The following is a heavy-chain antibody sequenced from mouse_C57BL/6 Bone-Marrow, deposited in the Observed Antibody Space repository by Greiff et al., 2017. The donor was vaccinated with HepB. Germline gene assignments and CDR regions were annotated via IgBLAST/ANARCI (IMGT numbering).Heavy chain of an antibody. CDR3: AGDYGSSRWYFDV. J-gene: IGHJ1*03. CDR1: GYTFTDYN. Sequence: VQLQQSGPELVKPGASVKMSCKASGYTFTDYNMHWVKQSHGKSLEWIGYINPNNGGTSYNQKFKGKATLTVNKSSSTAYMELRSLTSEDSAVYNCAGDYGSSRWYFDVWGTGTTVTVSS. D-gene: IGHD1-1*01. CDR2: INPNNGGT. V-gene: IGHV1-22*01.